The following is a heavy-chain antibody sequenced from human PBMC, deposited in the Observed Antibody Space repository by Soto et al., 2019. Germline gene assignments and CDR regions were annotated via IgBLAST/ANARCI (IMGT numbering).Heavy chain of an antibody. CDR2: INHGGST. D-gene: IGHD4-17*01. CDR1: GGSFSGYY. J-gene: IGHJ6*02. V-gene: IGHV4-34*01. Sequence: ETLSLTCAVYGGSFSGYYWSWIRQPPGKGLEWIGEINHGGSTNYFPSLKSRVTISLDTSKNQFSLKLSSVTAADTAVYYCARAAEPGDYYGMDVWGQGTTVTVSS. CDR3: ARAAEPGDYYGMDV.